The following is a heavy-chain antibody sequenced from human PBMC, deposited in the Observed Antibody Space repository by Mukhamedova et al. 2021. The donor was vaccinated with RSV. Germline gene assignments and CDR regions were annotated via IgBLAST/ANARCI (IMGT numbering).Heavy chain of an antibody. J-gene: IGHJ4*02. Sequence: EWVAIISYDGSNKYYADSVKGRFTISRDNSKNTLYLQMNSLRAEDTAVYYCARDLSYGDPPSWGQGTLVIVSS. CDR3: ARDLSYGDPPS. V-gene: IGHV3-30*04. D-gene: IGHD4-17*01. CDR2: ISYDGSNK.